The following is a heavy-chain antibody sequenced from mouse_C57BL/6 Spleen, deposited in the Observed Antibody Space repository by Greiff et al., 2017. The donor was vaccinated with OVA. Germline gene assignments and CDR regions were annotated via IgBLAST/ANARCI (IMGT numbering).Heavy chain of an antibody. J-gene: IGHJ2*01. CDR3: AREGVTTVVATDDY. V-gene: IGHV1-82*01. CDR1: GYAFSSSW. D-gene: IGHD1-1*01. Sequence: VQLKQSGPELVKPGASVKISCKASGYAFSSSWMNWVKQRPGKGLEWIGRIYPGDGDTNYNGKFKGKATLTADKSSSTAYMQLSSLTSEDSAVYFCAREGVTTVVATDDYWGQGTTLTVSS. CDR2: IYPGDGDT.